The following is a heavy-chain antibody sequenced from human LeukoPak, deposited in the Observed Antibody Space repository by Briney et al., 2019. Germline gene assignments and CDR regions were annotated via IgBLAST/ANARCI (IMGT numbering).Heavy chain of an antibody. Sequence: GGSLRLSCAGSGFTFSVHYMTWIRQPPGKGLEWLSYISGDGTTIYYADSVKGRFTISRDNAKNSLYLQMNSLRAEDTALYYCARSVAASRDYWGQGTLVTVSS. CDR3: ARSVAASRDY. CDR2: ISGDGTTI. J-gene: IGHJ4*02. CDR1: GFTFSVHY. V-gene: IGHV3-11*01. D-gene: IGHD2-15*01.